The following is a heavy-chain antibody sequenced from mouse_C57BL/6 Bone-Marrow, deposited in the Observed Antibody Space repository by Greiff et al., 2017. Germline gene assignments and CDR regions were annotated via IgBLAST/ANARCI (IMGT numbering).Heavy chain of an antibody. CDR1: GYTFTSYG. Sequence: VQLQQPGAELARPGASVKLSCKASGYTFTSYGISWVKQSTGQGLEWIGEIYPRSGNTYYNEKFKDKATLTADKSSSTAYMELSSLTSEDSAVYFCARKDYDDFDYWGQGTTLTVSS. CDR2: IYPRSGNT. J-gene: IGHJ2*01. V-gene: IGHV1-81*01. D-gene: IGHD2-4*01. CDR3: ARKDYDDFDY.